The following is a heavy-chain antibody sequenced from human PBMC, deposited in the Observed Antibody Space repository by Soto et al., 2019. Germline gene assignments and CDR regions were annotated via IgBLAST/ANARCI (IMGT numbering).Heavy chain of an antibody. D-gene: IGHD2-2*01. CDR3: ARDRGCSSTGCYGIPFDY. CDR2: IIPILGIA. V-gene: IGHV1-69*08. Sequence: QVQLVQSGAEVKKPGSSVKVSCKASGGTFSSYTISWVRQAPGQGLEWMGRIIPILGIANYAQKFQGRVTITADKSTSTAYMELSSLRSEDTAVYYCARDRGCSSTGCYGIPFDYWGQGTLVTVSS. J-gene: IGHJ4*02. CDR1: GGTFSSYT.